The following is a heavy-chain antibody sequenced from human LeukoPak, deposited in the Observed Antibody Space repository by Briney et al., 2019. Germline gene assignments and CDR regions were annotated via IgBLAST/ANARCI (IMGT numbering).Heavy chain of an antibody. Sequence: GGSLRLSCAASGFTFSSYSMNWVRQAPGKGLEWMALIRYDTNNKYYADSVKGRFTISGDNSKLYLQMNSLRDEDTAVYYCAKARGDGYNDAFDMWGQGTMVTVSS. J-gene: IGHJ3*02. D-gene: IGHD5-24*01. CDR1: GFTFSSYS. CDR3: AKARGDGYNDAFDM. CDR2: IRYDTNNK. V-gene: IGHV3-30*02.